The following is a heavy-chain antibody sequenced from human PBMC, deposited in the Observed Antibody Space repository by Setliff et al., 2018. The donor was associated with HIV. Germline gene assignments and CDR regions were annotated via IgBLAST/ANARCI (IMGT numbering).Heavy chain of an antibody. CDR3: ARLVGYYRSDNANYYYMDV. V-gene: IGHV4-39*02. Sequence: SETLSLTCTVSGGSINSGHYYWSWIRHHPGKGLEWIGTVHYSGSTYYNPSLKSRLTISVDTWTNHFSLKLSSVAAADTAVYYCARLVGYYRSDNANYYYMDVWGKGTTVTVSS. J-gene: IGHJ6*03. CDR2: VHYSGST. D-gene: IGHD3-16*02. CDR1: GGSINSGHYY.